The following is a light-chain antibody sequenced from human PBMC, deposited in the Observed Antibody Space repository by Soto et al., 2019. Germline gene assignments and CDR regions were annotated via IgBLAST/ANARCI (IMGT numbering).Light chain of an antibody. J-gene: IGKJ2*01. CDR2: LGS. V-gene: IGKV2-28*01. Sequence: DIVMTQSPLSLPVTPGEPASFSCRSSQSLLHSNGYNYLDWYLQKPGQSPQLLIYLGSNRASGVPDRFSGSGSGTDFTLRISRVEAEDVGVYYCVQTLQTTTFGQGTKLEIK. CDR3: VQTLQTTT. CDR1: QSLLHSNGYNY.